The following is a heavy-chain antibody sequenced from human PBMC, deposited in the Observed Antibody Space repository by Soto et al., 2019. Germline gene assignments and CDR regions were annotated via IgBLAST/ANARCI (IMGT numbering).Heavy chain of an antibody. J-gene: IGHJ4*02. CDR2: ISYDGSNK. CDR3: AKSAWLGYFDY. Sequence: QVQLVESGGGVVQPGRSLRRSCAASGFTFSSYGMHWVRQAPGKGLEWVAVISYDGSNKYYADSVKGRFTISRDNSKNTLYLQMNSLRAEDTAVYYCAKSAWLGYFDYWGQGTLVTVSS. CDR1: GFTFSSYG. V-gene: IGHV3-30*18. D-gene: IGHD6-19*01.